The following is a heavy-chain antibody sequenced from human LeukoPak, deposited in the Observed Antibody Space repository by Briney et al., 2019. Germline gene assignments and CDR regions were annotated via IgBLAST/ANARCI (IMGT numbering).Heavy chain of an antibody. Sequence: ASVKVSCKASGYTFTSYGISWVRQAPGQGLEWMGWISAYNGNTNYAQKLQGRVTMTTDTSTSTAYMELRSLRSDDTAVYYCASRQLVSRINWFDPWGQGTLVTVSS. D-gene: IGHD6-13*01. V-gene: IGHV1-18*01. J-gene: IGHJ5*02. CDR3: ASRQLVSRINWFDP. CDR2: ISAYNGNT. CDR1: GYTFTSYG.